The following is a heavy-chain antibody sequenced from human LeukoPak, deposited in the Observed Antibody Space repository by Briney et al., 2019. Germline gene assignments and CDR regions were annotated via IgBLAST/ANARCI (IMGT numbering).Heavy chain of an antibody. V-gene: IGHV4-30-4*01. Sequence: PSETLSLTCSVSGGSISSGDYYWSWIRQPPGKGLEWIGYIYYSGSTYYNPSLKSRVTISVDTSKNQFSLKLSSVTAADTAVYYCARGGYSYGYVLGRVEYYFDYWGQGTLVTVSS. J-gene: IGHJ4*02. CDR2: IYYSGST. CDR3: ARGGYSYGYVLGRVEYYFDY. D-gene: IGHD5-18*01. CDR1: GGSISSGDYY.